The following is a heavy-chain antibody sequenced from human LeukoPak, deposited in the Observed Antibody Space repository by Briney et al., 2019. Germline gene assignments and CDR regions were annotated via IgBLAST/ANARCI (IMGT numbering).Heavy chain of an antibody. D-gene: IGHD3-3*01. CDR3: ARSHGGITIRNWFDP. Sequence: GASVKVSCKASGYTSTGYYMHWVRQAPGQGLEWMGWINPNSGGTNYAQKFQGRVTMTRDTSISTAYMELSRLRSDDTAVYYCARSHGGITIRNWFDPWGQGTLVTVSS. CDR2: INPNSGGT. J-gene: IGHJ5*02. CDR1: GYTSTGYY. V-gene: IGHV1-2*02.